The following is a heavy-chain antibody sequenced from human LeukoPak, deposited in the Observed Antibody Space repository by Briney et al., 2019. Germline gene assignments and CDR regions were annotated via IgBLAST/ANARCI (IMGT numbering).Heavy chain of an antibody. CDR3: ASFGFQVVKGTYDILTGYYKGGHDAFDI. D-gene: IGHD3-9*01. Sequence: GGSLRLSCAASGLTFSSYWMHWVRQAPGKGLVWVSRINSDGSSTSYADSVKGRFTISRDNAKNTLYLQMNSLRAEDTAVYYCASFGFQVVKGTYDILTGYYKGGHDAFDIWGQGTMVTVSS. V-gene: IGHV3-74*01. J-gene: IGHJ3*02. CDR2: INSDGSST. CDR1: GLTFSSYW.